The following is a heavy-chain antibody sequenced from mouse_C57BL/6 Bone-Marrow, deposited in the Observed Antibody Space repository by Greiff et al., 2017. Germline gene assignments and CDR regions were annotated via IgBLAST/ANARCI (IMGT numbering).Heavy chain of an antibody. CDR2: INPNNGGT. J-gene: IGHJ4*01. CDR1: GYTFTDYY. V-gene: IGHV1-26*01. Sequence: VQLQQSGPELVKPGASVKISCKASGYTFTDYYMNWVKQSHGKSLEWIGDINPNNGGTSYNQKFKGKATLTVDKSSSTAYMELRSLTSEDSAVYYCARGDGTTVVGAMDYWGQGTSVTVSS. CDR3: ARGDGTTVVGAMDY. D-gene: IGHD1-1*01.